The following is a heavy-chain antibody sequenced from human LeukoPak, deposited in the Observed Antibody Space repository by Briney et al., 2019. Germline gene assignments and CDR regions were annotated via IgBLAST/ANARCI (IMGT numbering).Heavy chain of an antibody. J-gene: IGHJ4*02. CDR2: IWYDGSNK. CDR3: AKARYSSGWDYFDY. Sequence: GGSLRLSCAASGFTFSSYGMHWVRQAPGKGLEWVAVIWYDGSNKYYADSVKGRFTISRDNSKNTLYLQMNSLRAEDTAVYYCAKARYSSGWDYFDYWGQGTLVTVSS. D-gene: IGHD6-19*01. CDR1: GFTFSSYG. V-gene: IGHV3-33*06.